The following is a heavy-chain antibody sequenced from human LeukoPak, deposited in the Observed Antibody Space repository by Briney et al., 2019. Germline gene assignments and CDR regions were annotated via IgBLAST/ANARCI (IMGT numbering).Heavy chain of an antibody. J-gene: IGHJ4*02. CDR2: IIPIFGTA. Sequence: ASVKVSCKASGGTFSSYAISWVRQAPGQGLEWMGGIIPIFGTANYAQKFQGRVTITADESTSTAYMELRSLRSEDTAVYYCARLMGGYDFWSGYYDYWGQGTLVTVSS. D-gene: IGHD3-3*01. CDR3: ARLMGGYDFWSGYYDY. CDR1: GGTFSSYA. V-gene: IGHV1-69*13.